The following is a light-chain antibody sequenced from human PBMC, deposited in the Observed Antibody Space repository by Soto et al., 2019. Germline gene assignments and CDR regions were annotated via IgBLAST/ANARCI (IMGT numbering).Light chain of an antibody. CDR3: QSYDNRLSAYV. V-gene: IGLV1-40*01. CDR1: SSNIGAGYD. CDR2: TNN. Sequence: QSVLTQPPSVSGAPGQRVTISCTGSSSNIGAGYDVHWYLQLPGTAPKLLVYTNNNRPSGVPDRFSGSKSGTSASLAITGLQAEYEADYYCQSYDNRLSAYVFGTGTKVTV. J-gene: IGLJ1*01.